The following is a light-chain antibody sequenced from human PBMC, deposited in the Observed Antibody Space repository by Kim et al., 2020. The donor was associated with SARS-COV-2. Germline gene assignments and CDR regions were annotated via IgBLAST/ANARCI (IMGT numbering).Light chain of an antibody. V-gene: IGLV3-1*01. CDR3: QAWDGSPEGV. CDR2: QDS. CDR1: KLGDTY. Sequence: SYELTQPPSVSVSPGQTASITCSGDKLGDTYACWYQQKPGQSPVLVIYQDSKRPSGIPERFSGSNSGTTATLTISGTQAMDEADYYCQAWDGSPEGVFGG. J-gene: IGLJ3*02.